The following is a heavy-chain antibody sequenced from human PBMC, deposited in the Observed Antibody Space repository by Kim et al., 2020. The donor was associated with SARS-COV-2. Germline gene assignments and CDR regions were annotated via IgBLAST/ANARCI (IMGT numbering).Heavy chain of an antibody. CDR3: ATTSCDY. Sequence: SDGRPYYADSVKGRFTISRDISKNTVYLEMHSLRADDTAVYYCATTSCDYWGQGTLVTVSS. D-gene: IGHD2-2*01. CDR2: SDGRP. V-gene: IGHV3-53*01. J-gene: IGHJ4*02.